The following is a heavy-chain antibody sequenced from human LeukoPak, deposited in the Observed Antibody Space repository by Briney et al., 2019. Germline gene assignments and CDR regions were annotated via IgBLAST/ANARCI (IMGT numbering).Heavy chain of an antibody. CDR2: IYYSGTT. CDR3: ARQVGGGRWYFDY. CDR1: GGSISSSSYY. J-gene: IGHJ4*02. Sequence: SETLSLTCTVSGGSISSSSYYWGWIHQPPGTGLEWIGSIYYSGTTYYNPSLKSRVTISLDASKNQFSLKLSSVTAADTAVYYCARQVGGGRWYFDYWGQGTLVTVSS. V-gene: IGHV4-39*01. D-gene: IGHD6-19*01.